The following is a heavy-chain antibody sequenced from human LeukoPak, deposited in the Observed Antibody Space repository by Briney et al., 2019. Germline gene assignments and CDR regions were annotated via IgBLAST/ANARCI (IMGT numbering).Heavy chain of an antibody. D-gene: IGHD2-2*01. CDR1: GYSFTSYW. CDR3: ARLSRAYQDTFDI. Sequence: GESLKISCKGSGYSFTSYWIGWVRQMPGKGLEWMGIIYPGDSDTRYSPSFQGQVTISADKSVSTAYLQWSSLEASDTAMYYCARLSRAYQDTFDIWGQGTMVTVSS. J-gene: IGHJ3*02. V-gene: IGHV5-51*01. CDR2: IYPGDSDT.